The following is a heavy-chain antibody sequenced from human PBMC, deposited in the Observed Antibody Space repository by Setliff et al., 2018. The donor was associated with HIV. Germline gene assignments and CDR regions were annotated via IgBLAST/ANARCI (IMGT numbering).Heavy chain of an antibody. Sequence: ASVKVSCKASGYTFSTYSLHWVRQAPGQSLEWMGWINVGKGDTKYSQAFQDRITITRDTSANTAYMEQSSLRSDDTAVYFCARGALLAVFDFDHWGHGTLVTVSS. CDR2: INVGKGDT. CDR3: ARGALLAVFDFDH. V-gene: IGHV1-3*01. D-gene: IGHD3-3*02. CDR1: GYTFSTYS. J-gene: IGHJ4*01.